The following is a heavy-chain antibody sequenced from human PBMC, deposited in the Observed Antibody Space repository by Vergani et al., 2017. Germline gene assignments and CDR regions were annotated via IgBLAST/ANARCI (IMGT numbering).Heavy chain of an antibody. J-gene: IGHJ5*02. CDR2: IIPIFGTA. CDR1: GGTFSSYA. CDR3: ARDSRYCSSTSCYVGRDWFDP. Sequence: QVHLEQSGTEVKKPGSSVKVSCKASGGTFSSYAISWVRQAPGQGLEWMGRIIPIFGTANYAQKFQGRVTITADESTSTAYMELSSLRSEDTAVYYCARDSRYCSSTSCYVGRDWFDPWGQGTLVTVSS. V-gene: IGHV1-69*15. D-gene: IGHD2-2*01.